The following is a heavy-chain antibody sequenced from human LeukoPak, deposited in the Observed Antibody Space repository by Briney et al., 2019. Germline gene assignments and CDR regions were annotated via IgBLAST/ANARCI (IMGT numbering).Heavy chain of an antibody. D-gene: IGHD3-22*01. J-gene: IGHJ5*01. CDR2: IYHNGNT. CDR3: ARTRRSSGYFPFDS. V-gene: IGHV4-38-2*01. Sequence: SETLSLTCVVSGYSISSGYYWDWIRQTPGKGLEWIGTIYHNGNTYSNPSLKSQVTISLDTSKNQFYLKLTSVTAADTAVYYCARTRRSSGYFPFDSWGQGTLVTVSS. CDR1: GYSISSGYY.